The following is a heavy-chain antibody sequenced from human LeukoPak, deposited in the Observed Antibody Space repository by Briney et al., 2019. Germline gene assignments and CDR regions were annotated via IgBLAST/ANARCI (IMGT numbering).Heavy chain of an antibody. V-gene: IGHV3-15*01. J-gene: IGHJ4*02. CDR2: IKSKTDGGTT. D-gene: IGHD6-6*01. CDR1: GFTFSNAW. CDR3: TRDLAARPDKDY. Sequence: PGGSLRLSCAASGFTFSNAWMSWVRQAPGKGLEWVGRIKSKTDGGTTDYAAPVKGRFTISRDDSKNTLYLQMNSLKTEDTAVYYCTRDLAARPDKDYWGQGTLVTVSS.